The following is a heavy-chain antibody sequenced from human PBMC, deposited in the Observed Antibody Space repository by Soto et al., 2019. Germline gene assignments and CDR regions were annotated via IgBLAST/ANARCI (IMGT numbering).Heavy chain of an antibody. J-gene: IGHJ3*02. Sequence: DVQLVGSGGGLVQPGRSLRLSCAASGFTFDDYAMHWVRQAPGKGLEWVSGIGSNGGSIGYADSVKGRFIISRDNAKNSLYLQMNSLRAEDTALYYCAQDPCYCSGGSCAVIVVFDIRGQGTLVTVSS. D-gene: IGHD2-15*01. V-gene: IGHV3-9*01. CDR3: AQDPCYCSGGSCAVIVVFDI. CDR2: IGSNGGSI. CDR1: GFTFDDYA.